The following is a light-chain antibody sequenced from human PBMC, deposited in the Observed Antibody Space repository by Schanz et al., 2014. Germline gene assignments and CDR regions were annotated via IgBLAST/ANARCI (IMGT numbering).Light chain of an antibody. V-gene: IGLV2-11*01. CDR3: SSYTSSSTPWV. Sequence: QSALTQPRSVSGSPGQSVTISCTGTSSDVGGYNHVSWYQQHPGKAPKLMIYDVSKRPSGVRDRFSGSKSGNTASLTISGLQAEDEADYYCSSYTSSSTPWVFGGGTKLTVL. J-gene: IGLJ3*02. CDR2: DVS. CDR1: SSDVGGYNH.